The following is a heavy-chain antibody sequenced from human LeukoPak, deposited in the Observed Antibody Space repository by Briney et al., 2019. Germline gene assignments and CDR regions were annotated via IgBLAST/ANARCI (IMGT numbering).Heavy chain of an antibody. V-gene: IGHV4-4*07. CDR1: GGSISSYY. D-gene: IGHD3-16*01. J-gene: IGHJ6*03. Sequence: SETLSLTCTVSGGSISSYYWSWFRQPAGKGLEWIGRIYTSGSTNYNPSLKSRVTMSVDTSKNQFSLKLSSVTAADTAVYYCARDLMTNYYYYYMDVWGKGTTVTVPS. CDR3: ARDLMTNYYYYYMDV. CDR2: IYTSGST.